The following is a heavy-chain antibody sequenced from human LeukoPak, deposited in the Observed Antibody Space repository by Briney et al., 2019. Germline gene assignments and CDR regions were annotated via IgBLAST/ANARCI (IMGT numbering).Heavy chain of an antibody. CDR3: ARTDSSGYYTLYYYGMDV. V-gene: IGHV1-18*01. D-gene: IGHD3-22*01. J-gene: IGHJ6*02. CDR2: ISAYNGNT. CDR1: GYTFTSYG. Sequence: ASVKVSCKASGYTFTSYGISWVRQAPGQGLEWMGWISAYNGNTNYAQKLQGRVTMTTDTSTSTAYMELRSLRSDDTAVYYCARTDSSGYYTLYYYGMDVWGQGTTVTVS.